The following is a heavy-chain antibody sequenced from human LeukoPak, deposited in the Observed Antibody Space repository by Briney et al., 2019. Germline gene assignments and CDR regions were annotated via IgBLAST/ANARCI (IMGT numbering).Heavy chain of an antibody. J-gene: IGHJ6*02. Sequence: GGSLRLSCAASGFSFSNYAISWVRQAPGKGLEWVSVISGSGGTTFYADPVKGRFTISRDNSKNTLYLQMNSLRAEDTAVYYCASQGSGYDSSGYYYVYSYYYGMDVWGQGTTVTVSS. CDR2: ISGSGGTT. CDR3: ASQGSGYDSSGYYYVYSYYYGMDV. CDR1: GFSFSNYA. V-gene: IGHV3-23*01. D-gene: IGHD3-22*01.